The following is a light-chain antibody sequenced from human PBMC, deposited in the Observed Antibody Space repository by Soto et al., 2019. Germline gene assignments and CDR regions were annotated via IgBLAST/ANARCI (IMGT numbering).Light chain of an antibody. Sequence: DIQMTQSPSTLSASLGDRVTITCRASQSISTYLAWYQQKPGTAPKLLIYHASTLESGVPSRFSGSGSGTEFTLTISSLQPDDFATYYCQQYNSYSFGQGTKVDIK. V-gene: IGKV1-5*01. CDR1: QSISTY. CDR3: QQYNSYS. CDR2: HAS. J-gene: IGKJ1*01.